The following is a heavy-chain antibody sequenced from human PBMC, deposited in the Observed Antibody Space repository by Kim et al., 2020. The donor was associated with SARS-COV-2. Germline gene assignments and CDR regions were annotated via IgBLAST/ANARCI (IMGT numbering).Heavy chain of an antibody. CDR3: ATGPVLTYYGSGSYYWFDP. Sequence: MGGYDPEDAETIYAQKFQGRVTMTEDTSTDTAYMELSSLRSDDTAVYYCATGPVLTYYGSGSYYWFDPWGQGTLATVSS. V-gene: IGHV1-24*01. CDR2: YDPEDAET. D-gene: IGHD3-10*01. J-gene: IGHJ5*02.